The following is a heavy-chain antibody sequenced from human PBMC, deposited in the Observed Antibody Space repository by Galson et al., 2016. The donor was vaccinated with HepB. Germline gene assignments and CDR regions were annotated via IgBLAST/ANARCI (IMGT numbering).Heavy chain of an antibody. J-gene: IGHJ4*02. V-gene: IGHV1-18*01. CDR1: GYTFTFYG. D-gene: IGHD1-26*01. CDR2: ISTYNGNT. CDR3: ARDLGDSYSGSYNFDS. Sequence: SVKVSCKASGYTFTFYGISWVRQAPGQGLEWMGWISTYNGNTNYAQKVQGRVTMTTDTSTSTAYMELTSLRSDDTAVYYCARDLGDSYSGSYNFDSWGQGTLVTVSS.